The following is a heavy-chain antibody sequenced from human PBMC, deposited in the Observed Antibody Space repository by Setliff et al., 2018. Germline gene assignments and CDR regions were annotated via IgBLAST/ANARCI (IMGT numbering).Heavy chain of an antibody. D-gene: IGHD1-1*01. CDR1: GYNFNSHW. V-gene: IGHV5-51*01. Sequence: PGESLKISCATSGYNFNSHWIAWVRQVPGGGLEWMGLIFPADSETRYSPSFQGQFTMSVDTSINTAHLQWNSLKASDTALYFCARLPSTGSAFFQHWGQGTLVTVSS. CDR3: ARLPSTGSAFFQH. CDR2: IFPADSET. J-gene: IGHJ1*01.